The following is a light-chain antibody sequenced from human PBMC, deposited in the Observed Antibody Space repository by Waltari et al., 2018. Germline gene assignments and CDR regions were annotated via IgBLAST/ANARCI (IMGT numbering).Light chain of an antibody. Sequence: QSALTQPASVSGSPGQSITISCTGTSSDVGNYNLVSWYQKHPGKAPKLMIYEVNKRPSWASNRLAVSHSGNTASFTISWLQAEDEADYYCSSYACSNTYMIFGGGTKLTVL. V-gene: IGLV2-23*02. CDR2: EVN. CDR3: SSYACSNTYMI. J-gene: IGLJ2*01. CDR1: SSDVGNYNL.